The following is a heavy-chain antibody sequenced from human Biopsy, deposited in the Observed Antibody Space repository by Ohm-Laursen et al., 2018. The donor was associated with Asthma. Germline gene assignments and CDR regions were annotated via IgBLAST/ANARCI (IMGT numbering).Heavy chain of an antibody. CDR2: TNERGIR. D-gene: IGHD1-1*01. CDR1: PGSFSGFF. CDR3: ARGTERDV. J-gene: IGHJ6*02. V-gene: IGHV4-34*01. Sequence: SGTLSLTCAVSPGSFSGFFWTWIRQSPGPGLVRIGETNERGIRNNNPSLKSRVIISIDTYWNRVSLKLTSVTGADTAVYYCARGTERDVGGQGTTVTVS.